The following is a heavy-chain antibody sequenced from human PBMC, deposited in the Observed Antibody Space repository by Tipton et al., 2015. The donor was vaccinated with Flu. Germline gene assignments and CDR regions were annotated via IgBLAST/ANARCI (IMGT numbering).Heavy chain of an antibody. CDR1: GGSISSGSYY. CDR2: IYTSGST. Sequence: LRLSCTVSGGSISSGSYYWSWIRQPAGKGLEWIGRIYTSGSTNYNPSLKSRVTISVDTSKNQFSLKLSSVTAADTAVYYSARHTNKSNWFDPWGQGTLVTVSS. J-gene: IGHJ5*02. V-gene: IGHV4-61*02. CDR3: ARHTNKSNWFDP. D-gene: IGHD2/OR15-2a*01.